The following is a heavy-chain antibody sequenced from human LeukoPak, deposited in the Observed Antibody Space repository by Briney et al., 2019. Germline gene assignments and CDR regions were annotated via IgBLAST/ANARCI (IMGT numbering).Heavy chain of an antibody. CDR1: GGSISSGSYY. CDR3: AREISLYPTKKHSDKLDY. J-gene: IGHJ4*02. D-gene: IGHD3-22*01. CDR2: IYTSGST. Sequence: PSETLSLTCAVSGGSISSGSYYWSWIRQPAGKGLEWIGRIYTSGSTNYNPSLKSRVTISVDTSKNQFSLKLSSVTAADTAVYYCAREISLYPTKKHSDKLDYWGQGTLVTVSS. V-gene: IGHV4-61*02.